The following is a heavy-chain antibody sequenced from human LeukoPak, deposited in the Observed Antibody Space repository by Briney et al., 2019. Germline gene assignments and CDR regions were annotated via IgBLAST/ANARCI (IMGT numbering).Heavy chain of an antibody. CDR1: GYSFTSYW. V-gene: IGHV5-51*01. CDR3: ARRGSGSYYTPDY. D-gene: IGHD1-26*01. CDR2: IYPGDSDT. Sequence: GESLKISCKGSGYSFTSYWIGWVRQMPGKGLEWMGIIYPGDSDTRYSPSFQGQVTISADKSISTAYLQWSSLKASDTTTYYCARRGSGSYYTPDYWGQGTLVTVSS. J-gene: IGHJ4*02.